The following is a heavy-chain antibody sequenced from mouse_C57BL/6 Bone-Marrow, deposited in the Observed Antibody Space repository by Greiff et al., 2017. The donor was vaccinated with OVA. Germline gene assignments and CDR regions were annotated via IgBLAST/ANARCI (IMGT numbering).Heavy chain of an antibody. J-gene: IGHJ3*01. D-gene: IGHD2-4*01. CDR1: GFTFSDAW. CDR3: TRRGSLYYDYDGAWFAY. Sequence: EVKLEESGGGLVQPGGSMKLSCAASGFTFSDAWMDWVRQSPEKGLEWVAEIRNKANNHATYYAESVKGRFTISRDDSKSSVYLQMNSLRAEDTGIYYCTRRGSLYYDYDGAWFAYWGQGTLVTVSA. CDR2: IRNKANNHAT. V-gene: IGHV6-6*01.